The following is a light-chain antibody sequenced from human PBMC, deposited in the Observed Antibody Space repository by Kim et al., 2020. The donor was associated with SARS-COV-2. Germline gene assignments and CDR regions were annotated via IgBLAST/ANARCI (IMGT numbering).Light chain of an antibody. V-gene: IGLV1-51*01. CDR1: SANRVKKY. CDR2: DNN. Sequence: GQRDARSCYGNSANRVKKYVSGYQRLPGTAPKLLSYDNNKRPAGIPDRFSGSKSGTSATLGITGLQTGDEADYYCGTWDSSLSARVFGGGTQLTVL. J-gene: IGLJ3*02. CDR3: GTWDSSLSARV.